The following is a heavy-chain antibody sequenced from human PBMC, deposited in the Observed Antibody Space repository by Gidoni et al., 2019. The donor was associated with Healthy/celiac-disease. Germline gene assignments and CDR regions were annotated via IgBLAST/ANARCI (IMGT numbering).Heavy chain of an antibody. V-gene: IGHV1-8*01. CDR1: GSSFPSFV. D-gene: IGHD6-19*01. J-gene: IGHJ6*02. CDR2: MTPNSVKT. Sequence: QVQLVQSGAEVKKPGASVKVSCKASGSSFPSFVLNWVRQATGQGLEWRGCMTPNSVKTGSAQKFQGKVTMARNTSISTAYLELSSLRSEDTAVYYCARGAYSSGWYSGYYYGMDVWGQGTTVTVSS. CDR3: ARGAYSSGWYSGYYYGMDV.